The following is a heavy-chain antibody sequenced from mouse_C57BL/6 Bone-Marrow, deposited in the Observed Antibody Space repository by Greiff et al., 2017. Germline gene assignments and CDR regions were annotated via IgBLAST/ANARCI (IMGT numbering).Heavy chain of an antibody. V-gene: IGHV1-55*01. CDR2: IYPGSGST. D-gene: IGHD1-1*01. J-gene: IGHJ4*01. CDR1: GYTFTSYW. Sequence: QVQLQQPGAELVKPGASVKMSCKASGYTFTSYWITWVKQRPGQGLEWIGDIYPGSGSTNYNEKFKSKATLTVATSSSTAYMQLSSLTSEDSAVYYCAILLLRFYYAMDYWGQGTSVTVSS. CDR3: AILLLRFYYAMDY.